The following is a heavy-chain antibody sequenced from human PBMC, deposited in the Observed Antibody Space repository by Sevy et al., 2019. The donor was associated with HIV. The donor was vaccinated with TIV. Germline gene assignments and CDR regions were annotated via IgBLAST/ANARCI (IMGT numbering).Heavy chain of an antibody. CDR1: GGSINSDH. CDR3: ARRNDFDI. J-gene: IGHJ3*02. Sequence: SETLSLTCTVSGGSINSDHWNWIRQPPGKGLEWIGYVYYTGGTTYNPSLKNRVTISVDRTKNQFSLTLPSVTAADTAVYYCARRNDFDIWGQGTMVTVSS. V-gene: IGHV4-59*08. CDR2: VYYTGGT.